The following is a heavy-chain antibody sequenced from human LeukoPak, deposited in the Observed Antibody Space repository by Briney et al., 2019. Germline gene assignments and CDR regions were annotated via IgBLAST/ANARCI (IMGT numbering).Heavy chain of an antibody. D-gene: IGHD3-16*01. CDR3: AKGPFCLGSAYHPLNWFDP. CDR2: ISYDGGNK. J-gene: IGHJ5*02. V-gene: IGHV3-30*18. Sequence: GSPLRLPCAASGFPLRSYGMLWVRPAPGKGREGVADISYDGGNKDHAASVKGRFAISRYNSKKTVYLPMDNLRAEDTVVYYCAKGPFCLGSAYHPLNWFDPWGQGTLVTVSS. CDR1: GFPLRSYG.